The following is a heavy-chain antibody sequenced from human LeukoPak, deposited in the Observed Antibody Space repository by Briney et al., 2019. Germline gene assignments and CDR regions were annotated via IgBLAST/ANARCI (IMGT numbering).Heavy chain of an antibody. CDR2: INSDGGTT. CDR1: GFTFSTYA. V-gene: IGHV3-64*01. D-gene: IGHD1-14*01. CDR3: AREVPNHDHRDFFDY. Sequence: PGGSLRLSCAASGFTFSTYAMHWVRQAPGKGLEYVSAINSDGGTTDHANSVKGRFTISRDNSKNTLYLQMDSLRVEDMAVYYCAREVPNHDHRDFFDYWGQGSLVTVSS. J-gene: IGHJ4*02.